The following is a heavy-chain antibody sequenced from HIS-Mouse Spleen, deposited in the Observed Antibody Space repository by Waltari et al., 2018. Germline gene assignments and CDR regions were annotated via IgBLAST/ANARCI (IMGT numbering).Heavy chain of an antibody. CDR2: IDWDDDK. V-gene: IGHV2-70*15. J-gene: IGHJ4*02. Sequence: QVTLRESGPALVKPTQTLTLTCTFSGFSLSTSGMRVSWIRLPPGKALEWLARIDWDDDKYYSTSLKTRLTISRDTSKNQVVLTMTNMDPLDTATYYCARIAEGYTSGWYAFDYWGQGTLVTVSS. D-gene: IGHD6-19*01. CDR3: ARIAEGYTSGWYAFDY. CDR1: GFSLSTSGMR.